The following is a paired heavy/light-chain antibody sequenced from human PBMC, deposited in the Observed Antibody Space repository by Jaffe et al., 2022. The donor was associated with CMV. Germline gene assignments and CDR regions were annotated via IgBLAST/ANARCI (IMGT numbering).Light chain of an antibody. V-gene: IGLV3-21*04. J-gene: IGLJ3*02. Sequence: YVLSQPPSVSVAPGKTATITCGGNNIGSQNVHWYQQKPGQAPVLVIYYNSDRPSGIPERFSGSNSGNTATLTISRVEAGDEADYCCQVWDNNSDHPVFAGGTKLTVL. CDR3: QVWDNNSDHPV. CDR2: YNS. CDR1: NIGSQN.
Heavy chain of an antibody. CDR2: LYNSGST. V-gene: IGHV4-61*01. D-gene: IGHD2-2*01. CDR1: GGSVNSGSFY. Sequence: QVQLQESGPGLVKPSETLSLTCTVSGGSVNSGSFYWSWIRQPPGRGLEWIGYLYNSGSTKYNPSLKNRVTISGDTSKNQFFLKMGSVTAADTAVYFCARIMPVAMDIAWFDPWGQGALVTVSS. CDR3: ARIMPVAMDIAWFDP. J-gene: IGHJ5*02.